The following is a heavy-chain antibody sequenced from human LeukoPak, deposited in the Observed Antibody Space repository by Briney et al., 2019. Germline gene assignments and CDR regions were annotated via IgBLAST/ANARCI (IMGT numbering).Heavy chain of an antibody. D-gene: IGHD3-22*01. V-gene: IGHV4-39*01. J-gene: IGHJ4*02. CDR1: GGSISSSSYY. CDR3: ARHYYYDSSGNNFDC. CDR2: IYYSGST. Sequence: SETLSLTCTVSGGSISSSSYYWGWIRQPPGKGLEWIGSIYYSGSTYYNPSLKSRVTISVDTSKNQLSLKLSSVTAADTAVYYCARHYYYDSSGNNFDCWGQGTLVTVSS.